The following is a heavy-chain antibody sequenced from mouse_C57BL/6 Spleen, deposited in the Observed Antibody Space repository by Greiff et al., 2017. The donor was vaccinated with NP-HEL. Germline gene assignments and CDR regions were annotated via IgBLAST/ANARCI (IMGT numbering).Heavy chain of an antibody. V-gene: IGHV2-9-1*01. D-gene: IGHD3-2*02. CDR1: GFSLTSYA. CDR3: ARHSSGYCDAMDY. CDR2: IWTGGGT. Sequence: VKLQESGPGLVAPSQSLSITCTVSGFSLTSYAISWVRQPPGKGLEWLGVIWTGGGTNYNSALKSRLSISKDNYKSQVFLKMNSLQTDDTAMYYCARHSSGYCDAMDYWGQGTSVTVSS. J-gene: IGHJ4*01.